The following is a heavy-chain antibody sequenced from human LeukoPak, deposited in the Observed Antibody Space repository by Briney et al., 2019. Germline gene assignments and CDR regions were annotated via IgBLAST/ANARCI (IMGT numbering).Heavy chain of an antibody. CDR3: ARGASLYSSGWYYAY. D-gene: IGHD6-19*01. V-gene: IGHV3-66*02. Sequence: GGSLRLSCEASGFTFSKVWMSWVRQAPGKGLEWVSVIYSGGSTYYADSVKGRFTISRDNSKNALYLQMNSLKAEDTAVYYCARGASLYSSGWYYAYWGQGTLVTVSS. J-gene: IGHJ4*02. CDR2: IYSGGST. CDR1: GFTFSKVW.